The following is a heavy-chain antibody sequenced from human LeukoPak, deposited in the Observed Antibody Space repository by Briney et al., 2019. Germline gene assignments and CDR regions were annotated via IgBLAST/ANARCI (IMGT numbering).Heavy chain of an antibody. V-gene: IGHV4-59*01. D-gene: IGHD5-12*01. Sequence: SETLSLTCTVSGGSISSYYWSWIRQPPGKGLEWIGYIYYSGSTNYNPSLKSRVTISVDTSKNQFSLKLSSVTAADTAVYYCARGGASSGYFNWFDPWDQGTLVTVSS. CDR2: IYYSGST. J-gene: IGHJ5*02. CDR3: ARGGASSGYFNWFDP. CDR1: GGSISSYY.